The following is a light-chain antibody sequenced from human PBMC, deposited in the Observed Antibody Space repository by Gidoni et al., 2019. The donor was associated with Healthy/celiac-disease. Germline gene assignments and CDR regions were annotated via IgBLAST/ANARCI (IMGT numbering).Light chain of an antibody. CDR1: QSISSY. V-gene: IGKV1-39*01. CDR3: QQSYSTPRT. Sequence: DIPMTQSPSSLSASVGDRVTITCRESQSISSYLNWYQQKPGKAPKLLIYAASSLQSGVPSSFSGSGSGTDFTLTISSLQPEDFATYYCQQSYSTPRTFGQGTKVEIK. CDR2: AAS. J-gene: IGKJ1*01.